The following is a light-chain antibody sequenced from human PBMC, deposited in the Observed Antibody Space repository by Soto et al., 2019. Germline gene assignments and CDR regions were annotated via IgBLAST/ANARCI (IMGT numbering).Light chain of an antibody. Sequence: EIVMTQSPATLSVSPGERATVSCRASQSVTSNLAWYQQRPGQAPRILIYGASTRATGVPARFSGSGSGTEFTLTISSLQSEDFAVYYCQQYNNWPPLTFGGGTKVDIK. CDR3: QQYNNWPPLT. CDR2: GAS. J-gene: IGKJ4*01. V-gene: IGKV3-15*01. CDR1: QSVTSN.